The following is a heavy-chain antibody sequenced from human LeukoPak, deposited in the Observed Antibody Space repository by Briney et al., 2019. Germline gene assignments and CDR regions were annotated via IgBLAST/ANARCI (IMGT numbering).Heavy chain of an antibody. CDR3: ARDWVIPFRDVTHNFDY. CDR2: ISSSSSTI. V-gene: IGHV3-48*03. J-gene: IGHJ4*02. D-gene: IGHD4-23*01. CDR1: GFTFSSYE. Sequence: PGGSLRLSCAASGFTFSSYEMNWVRQAPGKGLEWVSYISSSSSTIYYADSVKGRFTISRDNAKNSLYLQMNSLRAEDTAVYYCARDWVIPFRDVTHNFDYWGQGTLVTVSS.